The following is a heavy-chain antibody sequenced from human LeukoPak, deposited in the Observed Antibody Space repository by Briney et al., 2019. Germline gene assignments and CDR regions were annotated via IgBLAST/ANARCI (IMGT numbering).Heavy chain of an antibody. CDR2: ISAYNGNT. Sequence: ASVKVSCKASGYTFTSYGISWVRQAPGQGLEWMGWISAYNGNTNYAQKLQGRVTMTTDTSTSTAYMELSRLRSDDTAVYYCARSRFDYYYYMDVWGKGTTVTVSS. J-gene: IGHJ6*03. CDR3: ARSRFDYYYYMDV. D-gene: IGHD3-3*01. V-gene: IGHV1-18*01. CDR1: GYTFTSYG.